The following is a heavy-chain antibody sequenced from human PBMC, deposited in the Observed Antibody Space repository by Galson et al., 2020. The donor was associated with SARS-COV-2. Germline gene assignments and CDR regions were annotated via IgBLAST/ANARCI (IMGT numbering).Heavy chain of an antibody. CDR3: ARGSNDNYDFWSGYYTNFDY. J-gene: IGHJ4*02. Sequence: GGSLRLSCAASGFTFSSYSMNWVRQAPGKGLEWVSSISSSSSYIYYADSVKGRFTISRDNAKNSLYLQMNSLRAEDTAVYYCARGSNDNYDFWSGYYTNFDYWGQGTLVTVSS. V-gene: IGHV3-21*01. CDR2: ISSSSSYI. CDR1: GFTFSSYS. D-gene: IGHD3-3*01.